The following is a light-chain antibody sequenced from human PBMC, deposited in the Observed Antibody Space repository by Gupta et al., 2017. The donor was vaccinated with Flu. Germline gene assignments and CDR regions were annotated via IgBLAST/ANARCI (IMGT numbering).Light chain of an antibody. CDR3: QQYYSTPPT. Sequence: DIVMTPSPASLAVSLGEAALINCKSSQSVLYSSNNKNYLAWYQQKPGQPPKLLIYWASTRESGVPDRFSGSGSGTDFTLTISSLQAEDVAVYYCQQYYSTPPTFGQGTKVEIK. V-gene: IGKV4-1*01. CDR2: WAS. J-gene: IGKJ1*01. CDR1: QSVLYSSNNKNY.